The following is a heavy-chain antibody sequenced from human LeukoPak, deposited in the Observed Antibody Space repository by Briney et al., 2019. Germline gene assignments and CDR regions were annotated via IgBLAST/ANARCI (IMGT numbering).Heavy chain of an antibody. CDR1: GYTFTGYY. CDR3: ARIYSNYVGKYFQH. CDR2: INPNSGGT. V-gene: IGHV1-2*02. J-gene: IGHJ1*01. D-gene: IGHD4-11*01. Sequence: ASVKVSCKASGYTFTGYYMRWVRQAPGQGLEWMGWINPNSGGTNYAQKFQGRVTMTRDTSISTAYMELSRLRSDDTAVYYCARIYSNYVGKYFQHWGQGTLVTVSS.